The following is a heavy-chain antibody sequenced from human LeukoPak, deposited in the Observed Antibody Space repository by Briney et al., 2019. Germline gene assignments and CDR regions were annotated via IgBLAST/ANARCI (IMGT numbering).Heavy chain of an antibody. CDR2: INPNSGGT. J-gene: IGHJ4*02. Sequence: GASVKVSCKASGYTFTGYYMHWVRQAPGQGLEWMGWINPNSGGTNYAQKFQGWVTMTRDTSISTAYMELSRLRSDDTAVYYCARSLGLAYCGGDCYPYHFDYWGQGTLVTVSS. D-gene: IGHD2-21*02. V-gene: IGHV1-2*04. CDR3: ARSLGLAYCGGDCYPYHFDY. CDR1: GYTFTGYY.